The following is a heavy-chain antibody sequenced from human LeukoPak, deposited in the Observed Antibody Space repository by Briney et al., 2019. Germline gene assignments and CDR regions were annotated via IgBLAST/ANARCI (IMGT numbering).Heavy chain of an antibody. CDR3: ARDRGRYYDSRGFYWGYYFDS. J-gene: IGHJ4*02. Sequence: GGSLRLSCAASGFTVSSNYMSWVRQAPGKGLEWVSVIYSGGSTYYADPVKGRFTISRDNSKNTLYLQMNSLRAEDTAVYYCARDRGRYYDSRGFYWGYYFDSWGQGILVTVST. V-gene: IGHV3-66*01. CDR2: IYSGGST. D-gene: IGHD3-22*01. CDR1: GFTVSSNY.